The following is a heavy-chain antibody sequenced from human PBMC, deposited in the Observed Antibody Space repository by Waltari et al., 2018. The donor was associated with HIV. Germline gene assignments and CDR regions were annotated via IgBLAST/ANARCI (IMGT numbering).Heavy chain of an antibody. CDR2: IYYSGST. J-gene: IGHJ5*02. CDR1: GGSISSYS. Sequence: QVQLQESGPGLVKPSETLSLTCTVSGGSISSYSWSWIRQPPGKGLEWIGYIYYSGSTNYNPSLKSRVTISVDTSKNQFSLKLSSVTAADTAVYYCARVTTGFDPWGQGTLVTVSS. CDR3: ARVTTGFDP. D-gene: IGHD3-3*01. V-gene: IGHV4-59*01.